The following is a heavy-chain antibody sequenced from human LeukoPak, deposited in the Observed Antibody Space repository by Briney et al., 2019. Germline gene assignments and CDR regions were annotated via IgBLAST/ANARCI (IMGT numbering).Heavy chain of an antibody. J-gene: IGHJ4*02. D-gene: IGHD3-22*01. V-gene: IGHV4-59*01. CDR2: IYYSGST. Sequence: SETLSLTCTVSGGSISSYYWSWIRQPPGKGLEWIGYIYYSGSTNYNPSLKSRVTISVDTSKNQFSLKLSSVTAADTAVYYCARVCYDSSCDYWGQGTLVTVPS. CDR1: GGSISSYY. CDR3: ARVCYDSSCDY.